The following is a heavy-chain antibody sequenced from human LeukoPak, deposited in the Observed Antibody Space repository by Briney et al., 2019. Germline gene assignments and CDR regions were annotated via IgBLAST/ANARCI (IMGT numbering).Heavy chain of an antibody. CDR3: ARDAPNDLYSNYYYYYMDV. CDR2: IYYSGST. J-gene: IGHJ6*03. D-gene: IGHD3/OR15-3a*01. Sequence: SETLSLTCTVSGGSISSYYWSWIRQPPGKGLEWVGDIYYSGSTNYNPSLKSRVTISVDTSKNQFSLKLSSVTAADTAVYYCARDAPNDLYSNYYYYYMDVWGKGTTVTVSS. CDR1: GGSISSYY. V-gene: IGHV4-59*01.